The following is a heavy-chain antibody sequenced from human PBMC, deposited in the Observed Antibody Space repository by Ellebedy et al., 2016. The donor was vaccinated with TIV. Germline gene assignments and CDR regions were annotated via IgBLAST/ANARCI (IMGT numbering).Heavy chain of an antibody. V-gene: IGHV3-23*01. CDR3: AKDRDDDGDYVFDS. D-gene: IGHD4-17*01. CDR2: ISRTDDST. CDR1: GFTFSSYF. Sequence: GGSLRLXXTASGFTFSSYFMSWVRQAPGQGLQWVSGISRTDDSTYYADSVKGRFTISRDDPKNTLYLQMNNLRVEDTAVYYCAKDRDDDGDYVFDSWGQGTLVTVSS. J-gene: IGHJ4*02.